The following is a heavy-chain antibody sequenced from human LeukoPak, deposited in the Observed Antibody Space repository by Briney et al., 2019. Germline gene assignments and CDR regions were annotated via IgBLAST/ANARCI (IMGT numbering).Heavy chain of an antibody. Sequence: SETLSLTCTVSGGSISNYYWSWIRQPPGKGLEWIGYIYYSGTTNYNPSLKSRVTISVDTSKNQFSLKLSSVTAADTAVYYCARHISSSGYYFLDYWGQGTLVTVSS. D-gene: IGHD3-22*01. CDR1: GGSISNYY. CDR2: IYYSGTT. CDR3: ARHISSSGYYFLDY. J-gene: IGHJ4*02. V-gene: IGHV4-59*08.